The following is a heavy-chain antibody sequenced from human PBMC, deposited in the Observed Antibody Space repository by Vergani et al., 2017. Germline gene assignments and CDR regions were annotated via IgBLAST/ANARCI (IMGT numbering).Heavy chain of an antibody. Sequence: QVQLVESGGGVVQPGGSLRLSCAASGFTFTNYGMHWVRQAPGKGLEWVAFTRYDGIVEYYGDSVRGRFTISRDNSKSTVYLQMNRLRPEDTAVYYCATAGGACCRGTSCYDFFEYWGQGNLVTVAS. CDR3: ATAGGACCRGTSCYDFFEY. J-gene: IGHJ4*02. D-gene: IGHD2-15*01. CDR1: GFTFTNYG. CDR2: TRYDGIVE. V-gene: IGHV3-30*02.